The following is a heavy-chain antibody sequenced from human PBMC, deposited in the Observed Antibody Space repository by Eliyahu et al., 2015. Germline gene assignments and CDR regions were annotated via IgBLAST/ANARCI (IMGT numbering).Heavy chain of an antibody. V-gene: IGHV1-2*02. Sequence: QVQLVQSGAEVKKSGAXVXVSCKASRXTFTXYXIHWVRQAPGQGLGWMGWINPNNGDTKYVEKFQGRVTMTRDTSVNTAYMELSRLTSDDTAVYYCAKDGLYSNYWFDSWGQGTLVTVSS. J-gene: IGHJ5*01. CDR2: INPNNGDT. D-gene: IGHD4-11*01. CDR1: RXTFTXYX. CDR3: AKDGLYSNYWFDS.